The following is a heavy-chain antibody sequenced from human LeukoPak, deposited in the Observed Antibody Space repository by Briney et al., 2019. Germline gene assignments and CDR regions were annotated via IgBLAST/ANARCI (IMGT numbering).Heavy chain of an antibody. CDR2: ISGSGGST. CDR3: AKDRLATRTFDY. J-gene: IGHJ4*02. V-gene: IGHV3-23*01. CDR1: GFTFSSYA. Sequence: PGGSLRLSCAASGFTFSSYAMSWVRQAPGKGLEWVSAISGSGGSTYYADSVKGRLTISRDNSKNTLYLQMNSLRAEDTAVYYCAKDRLATRTFDYWGQGTLVTVSS. D-gene: IGHD5-24*01.